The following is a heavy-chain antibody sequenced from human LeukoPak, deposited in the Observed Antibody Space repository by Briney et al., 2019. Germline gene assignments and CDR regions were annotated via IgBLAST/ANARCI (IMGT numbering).Heavy chain of an antibody. V-gene: IGHV4-59*08. J-gene: IGHJ4*02. CDR1: GGSISSYY. CDR2: IYYSGST. CDR3: ARLVRYYYDSSGHYYFDY. D-gene: IGHD3-22*01. Sequence: PSETLSLTCTVSGGSISSYYWSWIRQPPGKGLEWIGYIYYSGSTNYNPSLKSRVTISVDTSKNQFSLKLSSVTAADTAVYYCARLVRYYYDSSGHYYFDYWGQGTLVTVSS.